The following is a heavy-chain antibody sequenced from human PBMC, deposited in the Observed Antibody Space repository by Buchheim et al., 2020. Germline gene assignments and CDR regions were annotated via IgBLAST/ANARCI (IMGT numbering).Heavy chain of an antibody. V-gene: IGHV3-30*04. CDR3: ARRGRNFYFDY. CDR1: GLTFSNYE. Sequence: QVQLVESGGGVVQPGRSLRLSRAASGLTFSNYEMNWVRQAPGKGLEWVAVISYDGRSKYYADSVKGRFTISRDNSKNTLYLQMNSLRVEDTAVYYCARRGRNFYFDYWGRGTL. D-gene: IGHD1-7*01. CDR2: ISYDGRSK. J-gene: IGHJ4*02.